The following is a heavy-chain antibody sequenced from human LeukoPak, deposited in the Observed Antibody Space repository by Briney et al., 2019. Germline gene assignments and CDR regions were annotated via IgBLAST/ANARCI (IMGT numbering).Heavy chain of an antibody. V-gene: IGHV4-39*07. CDR3: ARPDYGDYDGLDY. D-gene: IGHD4-17*01. CDR2: INHSGST. Sequence: PSETLSLTCTVSGGSISSSSYYWSWIRQPPGKGLEWIGEINHSGSTNYNPSLKSRVTISVDTSKNQFSLKLSSVTAADTAVYYCARPDYGDYDGLDYWGQGTLVTVSS. J-gene: IGHJ4*02. CDR1: GGSISSSSYY.